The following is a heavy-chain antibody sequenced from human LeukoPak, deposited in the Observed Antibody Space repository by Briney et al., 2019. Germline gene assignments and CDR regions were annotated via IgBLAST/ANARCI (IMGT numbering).Heavy chain of an antibody. Sequence: GGSLRLSCAASGFTFSSYDMHWVRQATGKGLEWVSAIGTAGDTYYPGSVKGRFTISRENAKNSLYLQMNSLRVGDTAAYYCAGGTLGGFDYWGQGTLVTVSS. CDR1: GFTFSSYD. CDR3: AGGTLGGFDY. J-gene: IGHJ4*02. CDR2: IGTAGDT. V-gene: IGHV3-13*01. D-gene: IGHD3-16*01.